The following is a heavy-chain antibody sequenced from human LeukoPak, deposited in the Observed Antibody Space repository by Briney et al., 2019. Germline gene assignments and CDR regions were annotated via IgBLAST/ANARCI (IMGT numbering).Heavy chain of an antibody. V-gene: IGHV3-48*01. J-gene: IGHJ6*02. Sequence: PGGSLRLSCAASGLTFSSYSMNCVRQAPGKGLEWISFITSSSSNTYYTDSVKGRFTISRDNGKNSLYLEVNSLRAEDTAVYYCARIGGPGYYYYGMDVWGQGTTVTVSS. CDR1: GLTFSSYS. CDR2: ITSSSSNT. CDR3: ARIGGPGYYYYGMDV. D-gene: IGHD3-10*01.